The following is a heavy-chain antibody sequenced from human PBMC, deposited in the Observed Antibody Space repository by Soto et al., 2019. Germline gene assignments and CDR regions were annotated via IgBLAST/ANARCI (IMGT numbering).Heavy chain of an antibody. J-gene: IGHJ4*02. V-gene: IGHV3-21*01. CDR3: ARDLHNYFDY. Sequence: PGGSLRLSCAASGFDFSRYSMNWVRQAPGKGLEWVSCISSSSAYIQYADSVKGRFTIFRDNAKNSLYLQMNSLRADDTAVYYCARDLHNYFDYWGQGTLVTVSS. CDR2: ISSSSAYI. CDR1: GFDFSRYS. D-gene: IGHD2-21*01.